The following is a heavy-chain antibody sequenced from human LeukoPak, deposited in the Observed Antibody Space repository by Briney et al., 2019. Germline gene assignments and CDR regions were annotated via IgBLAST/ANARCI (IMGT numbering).Heavy chain of an antibody. V-gene: IGHV3-21*01. Sequence: PGGSLRLSCAASGFTFNNYNMNWVRQAPGKGLEWVSSISSSSSDIYYADSVKGRFTISRDNAKNSLYLQMNSLRAEDTAVYYCARDYPYCSGGSCYESTDYWGQGTLVTVSS. CDR1: GFTFNNYN. CDR3: ARDYPYCSGGSCYESTDY. CDR2: ISSSSSDI. J-gene: IGHJ4*02. D-gene: IGHD2-15*01.